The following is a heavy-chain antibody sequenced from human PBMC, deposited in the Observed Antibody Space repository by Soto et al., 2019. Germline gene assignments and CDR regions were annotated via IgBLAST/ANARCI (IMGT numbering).Heavy chain of an antibody. Sequence: PSETLSLTCTVSGGSISSSSYYWGWIRQPPGKGLEWIGSIYYSGSTYYNPSLKSRVTISVDTSKNQFSLKLSSVTAADTAVYYCARVLSMVRGVISWFDPWGQGTLVTVSS. J-gene: IGHJ5*02. CDR3: ARVLSMVRGVISWFDP. CDR1: GGSISSSSYY. V-gene: IGHV4-39*01. CDR2: IYYSGST. D-gene: IGHD3-10*01.